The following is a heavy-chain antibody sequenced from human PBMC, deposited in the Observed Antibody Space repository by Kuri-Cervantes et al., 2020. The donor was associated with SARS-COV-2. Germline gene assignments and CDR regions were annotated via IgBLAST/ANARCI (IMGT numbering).Heavy chain of an antibody. D-gene: IGHD3-3*01. V-gene: IGHV3-21*01. CDR2: ISSSSSYI. Sequence: GGSLRLSCAASGFTFSSYSMNWVRQAPGKGLEWVSSISSSSSYIYYADSVKGRFTISRDNAKNSLYLQMNSLRAEDTAVYYCARGGFLERFLDYWGQGTLVTVSS. CDR3: ARGGFLERFLDY. J-gene: IGHJ4*02. CDR1: GFTFSSYS.